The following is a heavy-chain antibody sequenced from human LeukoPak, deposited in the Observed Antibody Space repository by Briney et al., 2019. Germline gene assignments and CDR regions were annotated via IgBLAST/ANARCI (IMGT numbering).Heavy chain of an antibody. CDR2: ISSSSSTI. J-gene: IGHJ4*02. CDR3: ARAAAGFFDY. D-gene: IGHD6-13*01. Sequence: GGSLRLSCAASGFTFSTYNMNWVRQAPGKGLEWASYISSSSSTIYNADSVKGRFTISRDNSKNTLYLQMNSLRAEDTAVYYCARAAAGFFDYWGQGTLVTVSS. CDR1: GFTFSTYN. V-gene: IGHV3-48*01.